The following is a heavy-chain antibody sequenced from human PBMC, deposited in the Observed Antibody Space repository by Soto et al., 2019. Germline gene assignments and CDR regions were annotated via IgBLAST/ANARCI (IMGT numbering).Heavy chain of an antibody. CDR2: IYHSGST. CDR3: ARGKSSSSWYPWFDP. J-gene: IGHJ5*02. V-gene: IGHV4-30-2*01. CDR1: GGSISSGGYS. Sequence: PSETLSLTCAVSGGSISSGGYSWSWIRQPPGKGLEWIGYIYHSGSTYYNPSLKSRVTISVDRSKNQFSLKLSSVTAADTAVYYCARGKSSSSWYPWFDPWGQGTLVTVSS. D-gene: IGHD6-13*01.